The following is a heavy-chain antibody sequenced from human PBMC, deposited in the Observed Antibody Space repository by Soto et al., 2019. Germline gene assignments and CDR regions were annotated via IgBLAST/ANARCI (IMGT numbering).Heavy chain of an antibody. CDR1: GFTFSSYS. D-gene: IGHD3-3*01. CDR3: ARAYYDFWSGYIDNWFDP. CDR2: ISSSSSYI. Sequence: GGSLRLSCAASGFTFSSYSMNWVRQAPGKGLEWVSSISSSSSYIYYADSVKGRFTISRDNAKNSLYLQMNSLRAEDTAVYYRARAYYDFWSGYIDNWFDPWGQGTLVTVS. J-gene: IGHJ5*02. V-gene: IGHV3-21*01.